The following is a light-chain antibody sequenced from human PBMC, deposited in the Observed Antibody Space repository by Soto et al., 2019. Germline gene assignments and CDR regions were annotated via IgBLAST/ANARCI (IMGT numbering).Light chain of an antibody. CDR2: EVT. CDR3: SSFTSSNTWL. V-gene: IGLV2-14*01. J-gene: IGLJ3*02. CDR1: SSNVGCYNY. Sequence: QSALTQPASVSGSPGQSITLSCTGTSSNVGCYNYVSWYQQYPGKAPKLMIFEVTNRPSGVSDRFSGSKSGTTASLTISGLQAEDEADYYCSSFTSSNTWLFGGGTKLTVL.